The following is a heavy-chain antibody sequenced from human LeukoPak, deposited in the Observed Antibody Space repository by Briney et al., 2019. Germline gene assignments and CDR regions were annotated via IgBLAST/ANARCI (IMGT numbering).Heavy chain of an antibody. J-gene: IGHJ6*02. D-gene: IGHD3-10*01. CDR2: ISGSGGST. CDR1: GFTFSSYA. V-gene: IGHV3-23*01. CDR3: AKDQELWFEPIYYYHGLDV. Sequence: GGSLRLSCAASGFTFSSYAMSWVRQAPGKGLEWVSAISGSGGSTYYADSGKGRLTISRDNSKNTLYLQMNSLRAEDTAAYYCAKDQELWFEPIYYYHGLDVWGQGTTVTVSS.